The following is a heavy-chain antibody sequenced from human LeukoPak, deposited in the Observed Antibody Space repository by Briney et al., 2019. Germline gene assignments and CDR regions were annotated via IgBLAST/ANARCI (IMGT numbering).Heavy chain of an antibody. D-gene: IGHD3-10*01. CDR2: ISSSSSTI. J-gene: IGHJ4*02. V-gene: IGHV3-48*01. CDR3: ARDLGYYGSGSYYNEGYFDY. CDR1: GFTSSSYS. Sequence: PGGSLRLSCAASGFTSSSYSMNWVRQAPGKGLEWVSYISSSSSTIYYADSVKGRFTISRDNAKNSLYLQMNSLRAEDTAVYYCARDLGYYGSGSYYNEGYFDYWGQGTLVTVSS.